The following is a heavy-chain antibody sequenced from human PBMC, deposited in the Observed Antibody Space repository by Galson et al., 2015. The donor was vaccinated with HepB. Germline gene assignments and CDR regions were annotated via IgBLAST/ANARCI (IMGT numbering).Heavy chain of an antibody. CDR1: GGTFSSYA. CDR2: IIPIFGTA. D-gene: IGHD3-22*01. J-gene: IGHJ6*03. V-gene: IGHV1-69*13. Sequence: SVKVSCKASGGTFSSYAISWVRQAPGQGLEWMGGIIPIFGTANYAQKFQGRVTITADESTSTAYMELSCLRSEDTAVYYCATCYYYDSSGYYDYYYYYMDVWGKGTTVTVSS. CDR3: ATCYYYDSSGYYDYYYYYMDV.